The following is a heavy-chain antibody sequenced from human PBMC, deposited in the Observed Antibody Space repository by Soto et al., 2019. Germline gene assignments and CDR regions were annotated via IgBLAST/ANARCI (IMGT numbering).Heavy chain of an antibody. CDR2: MSYDGSDT. CDR3: AKDRVAVAGPNYYDYGMDV. CDR1: GFIFSNNG. V-gene: IGHV3-30*02. Sequence: GSLGLSCVGSGFIFSNNGMHLVRQTPGKGLEWVAFMSYDGSDTFYADSVKGRFTISRDNSKNTLYLQMNSLRAEDTAVYYCAKDRVAVAGPNYYDYGMDVWGQGTTVTVSS. J-gene: IGHJ6*02. D-gene: IGHD6-19*01.